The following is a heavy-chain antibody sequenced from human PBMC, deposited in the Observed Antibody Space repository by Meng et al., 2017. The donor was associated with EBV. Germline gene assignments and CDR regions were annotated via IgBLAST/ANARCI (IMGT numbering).Heavy chain of an antibody. CDR1: GYTFTGYY. J-gene: IGHJ4*02. D-gene: IGHD6-19*01. CDR3: ARVGIAVAGTGDY. CDR2: INPNSGGT. V-gene: IGHV1-2*06. Sequence: QVQLVQAGGEVKKPGASVKVSCKASGYTFTGYYMHWVRQAPGQGLEWMGRINPNSGGTNYAQKFHGRVTMTRDTSISTAYMELSRLRSDDTAVYYCARVGIAVAGTGDYWGQGTLVTVSS.